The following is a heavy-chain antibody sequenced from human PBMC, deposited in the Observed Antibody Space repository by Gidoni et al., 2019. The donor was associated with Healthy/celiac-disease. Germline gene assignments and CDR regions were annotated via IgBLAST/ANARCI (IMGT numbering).Heavy chain of an antibody. CDR2: IYTSGST. Sequence: QVQLQASGPGLVKPSQTLSLTCTVSGGSISSGSYYWSWIRQPAGKGLEWIGRIYTSGSTNYNPSLKSRVTISVDTSKNQFSLKLSSVTAADTAVYYCARERDFYDFWSGYYMDVWGKGTTVTVSS. CDR1: GGSISSGSYY. V-gene: IGHV4-61*02. D-gene: IGHD3-3*01. J-gene: IGHJ6*03. CDR3: ARERDFYDFWSGYYMDV.